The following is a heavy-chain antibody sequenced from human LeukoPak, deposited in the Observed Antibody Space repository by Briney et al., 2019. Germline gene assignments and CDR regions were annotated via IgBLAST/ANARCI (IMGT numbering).Heavy chain of an antibody. CDR2: IYHSGST. J-gene: IGHJ4*02. Sequence: PSETLSLTCAVSGGSISSGGYSWSWIRQPPGKGLEWIGYIYHSGSTYYNPSLKSRVTISVDRSKNQFSLKLSSVTAADTAVYYCARHSGSYDSRAYFNYWGQGTLVTVSS. CDR3: ARHSGSYDSRAYFNY. CDR1: GGSISSGGYS. D-gene: IGHD3-22*01. V-gene: IGHV4-30-2*01.